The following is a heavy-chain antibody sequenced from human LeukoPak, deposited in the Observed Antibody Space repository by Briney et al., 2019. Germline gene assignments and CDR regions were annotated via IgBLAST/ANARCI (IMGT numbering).Heavy chain of an antibody. CDR3: AKDRTVGASYWYFDL. V-gene: IGHV3-23*01. CDR2: ISGSGGST. D-gene: IGHD1-26*01. J-gene: IGHJ2*01. CDR1: GFTFSSYA. Sequence: GGSLRLSCAAPGFTFSSYAMSWVRQAPGKGLEWVSAISGSGGSTYYADSVKGQFTISRDSSRNTLFLHMSTLRAEDTAIYYCAKDRTVGASYWYFDLWGRGTLVTVSS.